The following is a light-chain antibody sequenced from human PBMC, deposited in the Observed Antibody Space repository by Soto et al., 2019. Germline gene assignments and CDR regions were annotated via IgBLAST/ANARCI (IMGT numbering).Light chain of an antibody. J-gene: IGLJ1*01. CDR3: SSYTSMTTLV. V-gene: IGLV2-14*01. CDR1: SSDVGGYIY. CDR2: EVS. Sequence: QSALTQPASVSGSPGQSITISCTGTSSDVGGYIYVSWYRQHPGKAPKPIIYEVSNRPSGVSNRFSGSKSGNTAALTISGLQAEDEADYYCSSYTSMTTLVFGTGTKLTVL.